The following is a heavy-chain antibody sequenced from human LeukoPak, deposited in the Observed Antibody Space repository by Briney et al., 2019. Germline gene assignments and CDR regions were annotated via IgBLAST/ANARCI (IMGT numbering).Heavy chain of an antibody. CDR2: IRYDGTNK. CDR3: ARGGRGYSYGSDY. J-gene: IGHJ4*02. D-gene: IGHD5-18*01. V-gene: IGHV3-30*02. CDR1: GFTFSSYG. Sequence: GGSLRLSCAASGFTFSSYGMHWVRQAPGKGLEWVAFIRYDGTNKYYADSVKGRFTISRDNYKKTLYLQMNSLRAEDTAVYYCARGGRGYSYGSDYWGQGTLVTVSS.